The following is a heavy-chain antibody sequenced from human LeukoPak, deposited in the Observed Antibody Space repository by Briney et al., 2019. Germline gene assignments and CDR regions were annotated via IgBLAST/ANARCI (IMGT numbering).Heavy chain of an antibody. D-gene: IGHD5-12*01. CDR2: IRSDSSYR. CDR3: AVGKYGGYWVSSGDN. Sequence: GGSLSFSGAASGFTFSYYYMRWIAQAPGKEREGVSYIRSDSSYRNYADSVKGRFTISRDNAKNSLYLQMNSLRAEDTAIYYCAVGKYGGYWVSSGDNWGQGTLVTVSS. V-gene: IGHV3-11*03. CDR1: GFTFSYYY. J-gene: IGHJ4*02.